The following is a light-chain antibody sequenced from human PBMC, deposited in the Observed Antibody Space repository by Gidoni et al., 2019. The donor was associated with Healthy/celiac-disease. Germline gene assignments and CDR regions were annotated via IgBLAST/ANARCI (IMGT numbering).Light chain of an antibody. CDR1: QDISNY. CDR2: DAS. J-gene: IGKJ2*01. Sequence: DIQMTQSPSSLSASVGDRVTITCQASQDISNYLNWYQKKPGKAPKLLIYDASNLETGVPSRFSGSGSGTDFTFTISSLQPEDIATYYCQQYDNLPRTCGQGTKLEIK. V-gene: IGKV1-33*01. CDR3: QQYDNLPRT.